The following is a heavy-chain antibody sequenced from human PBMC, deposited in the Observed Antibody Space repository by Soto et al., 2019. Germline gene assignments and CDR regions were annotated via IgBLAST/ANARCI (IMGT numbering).Heavy chain of an antibody. CDR2: INPATGAA. CDR3: ARGGGVGVAGSAAFDM. D-gene: IGHD3-3*01. V-gene: IGHV1-2*02. J-gene: IGHJ3*02. CDR1: GYPVTAYY. Sequence: QLHLVHSGAVVKKPGASVTVSCSASGYPVTAYYMHWVRQAPGRGLEWMGGINPATGAAKYTQTFQGRVTMTRDTSTSTVFMELGGLTSEDPAVFYGARGGGVGVAGSAAFDMWGQGTLVTVS.